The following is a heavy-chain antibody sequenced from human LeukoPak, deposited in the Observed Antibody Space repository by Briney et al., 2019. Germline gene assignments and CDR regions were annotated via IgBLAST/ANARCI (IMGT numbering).Heavy chain of an antibody. CDR3: ARVVTYYDFWSGYRKNYYYYYYMDV. CDR2: ISAYNGNT. V-gene: IGHV1-18*01. Sequence: ASVTVSCTASGYTFTSYGISWVRQAPGQGLEWMGWISAYNGNTNYAQKLQGRVTMTTDTSTSTAYMELRSLRSDDTAVYYCARVVTYYDFWSGYRKNYYYYYYMDVWGKGTTVTVSS. D-gene: IGHD3-3*01. J-gene: IGHJ6*03. CDR1: GYTFTSYG.